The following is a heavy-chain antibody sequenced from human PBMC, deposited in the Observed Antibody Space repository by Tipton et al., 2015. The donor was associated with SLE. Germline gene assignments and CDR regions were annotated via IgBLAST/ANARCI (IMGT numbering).Heavy chain of an antibody. CDR1: GGSISSSSYY. CDR3: ARLFIAAAGTFDY. D-gene: IGHD6-13*01. V-gene: IGHV4-39*07. CDR2: SYYSGST. J-gene: IGHJ4*02. Sequence: TLSLTCTVSGGSISSSSYYWGWIRQPPGKGLEWIGSSYYSGSTYYNPSLKSRVTISVDTSKNQFSLKLSSVTAADTAVYYCARLFIAAAGTFDYWRQGTLVTVSS.